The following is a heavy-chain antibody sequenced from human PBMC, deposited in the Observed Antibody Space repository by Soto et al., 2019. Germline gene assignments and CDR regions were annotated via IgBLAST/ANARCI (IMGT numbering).Heavy chain of an antibody. V-gene: IGHV1-18*01. J-gene: IGHJ3*02. Sequence: GASVKVSCRASGYTFTSYGISWVRKAPGQGLEWMGWISAYNGNTNYAQKLQGRVTMTTDTSTSTAYMELRSLRSDDTAVYYCARERGSSGWFYLDAFDIWGQGTMVTVSS. CDR2: ISAYNGNT. D-gene: IGHD6-19*01. CDR3: ARERGSSGWFYLDAFDI. CDR1: GYTFTSYG.